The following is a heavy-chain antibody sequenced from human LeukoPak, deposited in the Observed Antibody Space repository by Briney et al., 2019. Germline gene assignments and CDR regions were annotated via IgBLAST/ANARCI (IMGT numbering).Heavy chain of an antibody. CDR2: IRYDGSNK. V-gene: IGHV3-30*02. J-gene: IGHJ4*02. D-gene: IGHD5-12*01. CDR3: AKVRGATVDY. CDR1: GFTFSSYG. Sequence: GGSLRLSCAASGFTFSSYGMHWVRQAPGKGLEWVAFIRYDGSNKYYADSVKGRLTISRDNSKNTLYLQMDSLRAEDTAVYYCAKVRGATVDYWGQGTLVTVSS.